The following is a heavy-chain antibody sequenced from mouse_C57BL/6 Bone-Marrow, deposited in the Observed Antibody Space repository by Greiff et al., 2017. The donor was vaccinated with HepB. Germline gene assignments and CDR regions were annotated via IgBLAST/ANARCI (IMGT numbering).Heavy chain of an antibody. CDR1: GYAFSSSW. CDR2: IYPGDGDT. D-gene: IGHD2-3*01. CDR3: ARNGDGYYAMDY. Sequence: VKLQESGPELVKPGASVKISCKASGYAFSSSWMNWVKQRPGKGLEWIGRIYPGDGDTNYNGKFKGKATLTADKSSSTAYMQLSSLTSEDSAVYFCARNGDGYYAMDYWGQGTSVTVSS. J-gene: IGHJ4*01. V-gene: IGHV1-82*01.